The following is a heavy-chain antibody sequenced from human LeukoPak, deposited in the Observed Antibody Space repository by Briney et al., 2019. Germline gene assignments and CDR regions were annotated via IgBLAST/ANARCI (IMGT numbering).Heavy chain of an antibody. V-gene: IGHV3-9*01. CDR2: ISWNSGSI. CDR3: AKDIGVGAIDY. Sequence: GGSLRLSCAASGFTFDDYAMHWARQAPGKGLEWVSGISWNSGSIGYADSVKGRFTISRDNAKNSLYLQMNSLRAEDTVLYYCAKDIGVGAIDYWGQGTLVTVSS. CDR1: GFTFDDYA. J-gene: IGHJ4*02. D-gene: IGHD1-26*01.